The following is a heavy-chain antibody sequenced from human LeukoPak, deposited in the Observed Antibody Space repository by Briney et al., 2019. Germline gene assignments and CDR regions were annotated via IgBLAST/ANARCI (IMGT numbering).Heavy chain of an antibody. Sequence: GGSLRLSCAASGFTFSSYAMSWVRQAPGKGLEWVSAIRGSGGSTYYADSVKGRFTISRDNSKNTLYLQMNSLRAEDTAVYYCAKDPLRGSGYYPSDYWGQGTLVTVSS. CDR1: GFTFSSYA. J-gene: IGHJ4*02. CDR3: AKDPLRGSGYYPSDY. D-gene: IGHD3-22*01. CDR2: IRGSGGST. V-gene: IGHV3-23*01.